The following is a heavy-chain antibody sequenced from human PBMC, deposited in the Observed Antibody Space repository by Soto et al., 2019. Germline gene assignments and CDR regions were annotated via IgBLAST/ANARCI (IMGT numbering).Heavy chain of an antibody. J-gene: IGHJ6*02. Sequence: GESRKISCKGSWYSFTSYWISWVRQVPGKGLEWMGRIDPSDSYTNYSPSFQGHVTISADKSISTAYLQWSSLKASDTAMYYCARLGGYSYGSNYYYYYGMDAWGQGTTVTVSS. CDR1: WYSFTSYW. CDR2: IDPSDSYT. V-gene: IGHV5-10-1*01. CDR3: ARLGGYSYGSNYYYYYGMDA. D-gene: IGHD5-18*01.